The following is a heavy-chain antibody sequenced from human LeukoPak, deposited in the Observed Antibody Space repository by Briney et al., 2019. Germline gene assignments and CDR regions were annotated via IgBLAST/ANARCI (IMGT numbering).Heavy chain of an antibody. V-gene: IGHV3-48*03. D-gene: IGHD3-10*01. CDR1: GFTLSSYE. Sequence: GGSLRLSCAASGFTLSSYEMNWVRQAPGKGLEWVSYTSSSGSTIYYADSVKGRFTISRDNAKNSLYLQMNSLRAEDTAVYYCARDRRGWGGSGSQRYFDYWGQGTLVTVSS. CDR2: TSSSGSTI. J-gene: IGHJ4*02. CDR3: ARDRRGWGGSGSQRYFDY.